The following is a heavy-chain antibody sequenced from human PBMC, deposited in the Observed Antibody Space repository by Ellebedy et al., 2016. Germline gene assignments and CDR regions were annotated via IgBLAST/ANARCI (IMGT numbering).Heavy chain of an antibody. CDR1: GFSVSSNY. V-gene: IGHV3-66*01. CDR3: ARGNEIPGPEPLDN. Sequence: GGSLRLSCVVSGFSVSSNYLSWVRQAPGKGLEWVSVIYAGGTTFYADSVKGRFTISRDNFKNTLYLQMNRLRAEDTAMYYCARGNEIPGPEPLDNWGQGTLVTVSS. J-gene: IGHJ4*02. D-gene: IGHD1-14*01. CDR2: IYAGGTT.